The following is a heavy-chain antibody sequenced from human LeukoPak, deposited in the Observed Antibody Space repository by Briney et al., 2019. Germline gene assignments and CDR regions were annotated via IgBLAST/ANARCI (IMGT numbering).Heavy chain of an antibody. CDR2: INSDGSST. D-gene: IGHD4-17*01. CDR3: ARSDDYGAFDI. CDR1: GFTFSSYW. V-gene: IGHV3-74*01. Sequence: GGSLRLSCAASGFTFSSYWMHWVRQAPGKGLVWVSRINSDGSSTSYADSVKGRFTISRDNGKNTLYLQMNSLRAEDTAVYYCARSDDYGAFDIWGQGTMVTVSS. J-gene: IGHJ3*02.